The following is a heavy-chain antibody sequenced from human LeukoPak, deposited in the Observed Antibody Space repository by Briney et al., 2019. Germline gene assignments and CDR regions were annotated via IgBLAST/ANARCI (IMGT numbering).Heavy chain of an antibody. CDR2: ISRRSRHL. CDR3: ARVSYSYGYAVDY. Sequence: GGSLRLSCAASGFTFNDYSMNWVRQAPGKGLEWVSSISRRSRHLYYAGSVKGRFTISRDDAENSLYLQMNSLRAEDTAVYYCARVSYSYGYAVDYWGQGTLVTVSS. V-gene: IGHV3-21*01. J-gene: IGHJ4*02. D-gene: IGHD5-18*01. CDR1: GFTFNDYS.